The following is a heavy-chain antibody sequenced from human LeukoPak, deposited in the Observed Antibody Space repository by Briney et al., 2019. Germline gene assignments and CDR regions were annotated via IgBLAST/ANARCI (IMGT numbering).Heavy chain of an antibody. CDR3: ARPEATVAAFDI. CDR2: IYSGGST. D-gene: IGHD4-23*01. Sequence: GGSLRLSCAASGFTVSSNYMSWVRQAPGKGLEWVSVIYSGGSTYYADSVKGRFTISRDNSKNTLYLQMNSLRAEDTAVYYCARPEATVAAFDIWGQGTMVTVSS. CDR1: GFTVSSNY. J-gene: IGHJ3*02. V-gene: IGHV3-53*01.